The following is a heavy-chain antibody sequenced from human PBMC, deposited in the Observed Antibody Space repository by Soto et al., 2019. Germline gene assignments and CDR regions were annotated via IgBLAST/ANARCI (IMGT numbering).Heavy chain of an antibody. J-gene: IGHJ4*03. CDR2: INPSGGST. Sequence: GASVKVSCKASGYTFTNYHMHWVRQAPGQGLEWMGIINPSGGSTSYAQKFQGRVTMTRDTSTSTVYMELSSLRSEDTAVYYCARDLSSGWFYLDYWGQGTTVTVSS. CDR1: GYTFTNYH. D-gene: IGHD6-19*01. V-gene: IGHV1-46*03. CDR3: ARDLSSGWFYLDY.